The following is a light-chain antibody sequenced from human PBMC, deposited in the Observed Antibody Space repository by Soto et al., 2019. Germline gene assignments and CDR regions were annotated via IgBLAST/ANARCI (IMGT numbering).Light chain of an antibody. CDR1: SSDVGSYNY. CDR2: EVI. J-gene: IGLJ1*01. CDR3: SSYAGSLYV. V-gene: IGLV2-8*01. Sequence: QSALTQPPSASGSPGQSVIISCTGTSSDVGSYNYVSWYQQHPGKAPKLMIYEVIKRPSGVPDRFSGSKSGNTASLTVSGLQAEDEADYYCSSYAGSLYVFGTGTKVTVL.